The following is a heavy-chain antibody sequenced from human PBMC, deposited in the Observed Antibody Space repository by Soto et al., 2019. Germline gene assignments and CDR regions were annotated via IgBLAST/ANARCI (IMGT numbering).Heavy chain of an antibody. D-gene: IGHD6-13*01. CDR1: GFTFSIYA. J-gene: IGHJ3*02. Sequence: LRLSFAASGFTFSIYAMHWVRQSPGKGLEWVAVISYDGSNKYYADSVKGRFTISRDNSKNTLYLQMNSLRAEDTAVYYCARGGSSSWYDAFDIWGQGTMVTVS. CDR3: ARGGSSSWYDAFDI. V-gene: IGHV3-30-3*01. CDR2: ISYDGSNK.